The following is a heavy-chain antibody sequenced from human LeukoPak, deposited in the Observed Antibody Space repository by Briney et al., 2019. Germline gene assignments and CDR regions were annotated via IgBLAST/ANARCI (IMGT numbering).Heavy chain of an antibody. CDR3: ARGDGYYEYNWFDP. D-gene: IGHD3-22*01. J-gene: IGHJ5*02. V-gene: IGHV3-9*01. CDR1: GFTFDDYA. CDR2: ISWNSGSI. Sequence: GRSLRLSCAASGFTFDDYAMHWVRQAPGKGLEWVSGISWNSGSIGYADSVKGRFTISRDNAKNSLYLQMNSLRAEDTAVYYCARGDGYYEYNWFDPWGQGTLVTVSS.